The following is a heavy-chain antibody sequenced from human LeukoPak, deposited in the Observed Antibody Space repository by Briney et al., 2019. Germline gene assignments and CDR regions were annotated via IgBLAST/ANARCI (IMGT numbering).Heavy chain of an antibody. Sequence: GGSLRLSCAASGFTFSNYNINWVRQAPGKGLEWVSSISTSSSYKYYADSVKGRFTISRDNAKDSLYLQMNSLRAEDTAVYYCARGRYDVLAGYQPPYFDCWGQGTLVTVSS. CDR1: GFTFSNYN. CDR2: ISTSSSYK. J-gene: IGHJ4*02. CDR3: ARGRYDVLAGYQPPYFDC. V-gene: IGHV3-21*01. D-gene: IGHD3-9*01.